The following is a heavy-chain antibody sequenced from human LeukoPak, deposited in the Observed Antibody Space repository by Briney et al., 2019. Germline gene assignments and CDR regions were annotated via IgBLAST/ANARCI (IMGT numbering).Heavy chain of an antibody. CDR3: ARDQGNTAMVPGYYYGMDV. CDR1: GDSVSSNSAA. J-gene: IGHJ6*02. Sequence: SQTLSLTCAISGDSVSSNSAAWNWIRQSPSRGLEWLGRTYYRSKWYNDYAVSVKSRITINPDTSKNQFSLQLNSVTPEDTAVYYCARDQGNTAMVPGYYYGMDVWGQGTTVTVPS. CDR2: TYYRSKWYN. D-gene: IGHD5-18*01. V-gene: IGHV6-1*01.